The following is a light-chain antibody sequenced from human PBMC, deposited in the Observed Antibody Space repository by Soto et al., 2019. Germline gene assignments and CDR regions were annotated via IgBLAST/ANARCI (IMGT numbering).Light chain of an antibody. J-gene: IGKJ5*01. CDR3: QKYNSAPLT. V-gene: IGKV1-27*01. Sequence: DIQMTQSPSSLSASVGDRVTITCRANQDISYYLAWYQQKQGKVPKLLIYAASTLQSGVPSRFSGSGSGTDFTLTISSLQPEDVATYYCQKYNSAPLTFGGGTRLEIK. CDR1: QDISYY. CDR2: AAS.